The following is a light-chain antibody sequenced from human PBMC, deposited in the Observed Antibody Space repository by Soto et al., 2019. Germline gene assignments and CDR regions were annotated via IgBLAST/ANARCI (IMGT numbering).Light chain of an antibody. CDR1: QTVTSSF. Sequence: CRASQTVTSSFLAWYQQKPGQAPRLLISGASNRATDIPDRFSGSGSGTDFTLVISRVGPEDSAVYYCQQYGNSPRTFGQGTMGDIK. V-gene: IGKV3-20*01. CDR2: GAS. CDR3: QQYGNSPRT. J-gene: IGKJ1*01.